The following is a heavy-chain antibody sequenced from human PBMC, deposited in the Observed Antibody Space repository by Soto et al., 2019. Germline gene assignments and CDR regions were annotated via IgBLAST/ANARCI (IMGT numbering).Heavy chain of an antibody. CDR3: AREAPYYYDSSGYYPYYFDY. J-gene: IGHJ4*02. V-gene: IGHV3-33*01. CDR2: IWYDGSNK. Sequence: GGSLRLSCAASGFTFSSYGMHWVRQAPGKGLEWVAVIWYDGSNKYYADSVKGRFTISRDNSKNTLYLQMNSLRAEDTAVYYCAREAPYYYDSSGYYPYYFDYWGQGTLVTVSS. CDR1: GFTFSSYG. D-gene: IGHD3-22*01.